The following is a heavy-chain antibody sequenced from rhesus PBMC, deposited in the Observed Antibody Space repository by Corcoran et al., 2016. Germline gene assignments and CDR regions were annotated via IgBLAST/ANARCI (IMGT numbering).Heavy chain of an antibody. J-gene: IGHJ4*01. CDR1: GGSISSSY. V-gene: IGHV4-169*02. CDR3: ARDRPPSSYSSWPYFDY. Sequence: QLQLQESGPGLVKPSETLSVTCAVSGGSISSSYWSWIRQAPGKGLEWIGYIYGSGSSPNYHPSLKRRVTLSVDPSKNQLSLKLSSVTTADTAVYYCARDRPPSSYSSWPYFDYWGQGVLVTVSS. CDR2: IYGSGSSP. D-gene: IGHD6-13*01.